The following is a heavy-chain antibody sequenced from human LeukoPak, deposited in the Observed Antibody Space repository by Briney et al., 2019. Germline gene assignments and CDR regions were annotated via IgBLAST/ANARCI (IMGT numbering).Heavy chain of an antibody. Sequence: GGSLRLSCGASGFTFSSYWMHWVRQAPGKGLAWVSRINSHGSSTSYADSVKGRFTISRDNAKNTLYLQMNSLRVEDTAIYYCARGPPDGSGSYYPGAYWGQGTLVTVSS. CDR1: GFTFSSYW. D-gene: IGHD3-10*01. V-gene: IGHV3-74*01. CDR3: ARGPPDGSGSYYPGAY. J-gene: IGHJ4*02. CDR2: INSHGSST.